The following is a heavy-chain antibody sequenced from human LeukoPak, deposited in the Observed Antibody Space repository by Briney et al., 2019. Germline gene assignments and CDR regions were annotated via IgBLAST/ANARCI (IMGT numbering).Heavy chain of an antibody. CDR1: GFTFSSSA. V-gene: IGHV3-23*01. CDR2: IRGSGGST. D-gene: IGHD6-6*01. Sequence: GGSLRLSCAASGFTFSSSAMSWVRQAPGKGLEWVSTIRGSGGSTYYADSVKGRFTISRDNSKNTLYLQMNSLRAEDTAVYYCAKRLVTYDAFDIWGQGTMVTVSS. CDR3: AKRLVTYDAFDI. J-gene: IGHJ3*02.